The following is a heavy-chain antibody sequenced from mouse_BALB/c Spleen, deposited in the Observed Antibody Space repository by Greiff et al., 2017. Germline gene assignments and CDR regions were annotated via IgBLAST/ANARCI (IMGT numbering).Heavy chain of an antibody. CDR2: INPGSGGT. J-gene: IGHJ4*01. CDR1: GYAFTNYL. Sequence: QVQLQQSGAELVRPGTSVKVSCKASGYAFTNYLIEWVKQRPGQGLEWIGVINPGSGGTNYNEKFKGKATLTADKSSSTAYMQLSSLTSDDSAVYFCARGTTVGRKAMDYWGQGTSVTVST. V-gene: IGHV1-54*03. D-gene: IGHD1-1*01. CDR3: ARGTTVGRKAMDY.